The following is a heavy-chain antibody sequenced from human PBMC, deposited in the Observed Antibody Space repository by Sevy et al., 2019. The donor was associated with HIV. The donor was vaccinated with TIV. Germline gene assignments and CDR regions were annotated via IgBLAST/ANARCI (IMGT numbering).Heavy chain of an antibody. Sequence: ASVKVSCKASGYTFTSYGISWVRQAPGQGLEWMGWISAYNGNTNYAQKLQGRVTMTTDTSTSTAYMELRSLRSDDTAVYYCARVAAPGIAAAAPGNYWGQGTLVTVSS. J-gene: IGHJ4*02. CDR1: GYTFTSYG. CDR2: ISAYNGNT. D-gene: IGHD6-13*01. CDR3: ARVAAPGIAAAAPGNY. V-gene: IGHV1-18*01.